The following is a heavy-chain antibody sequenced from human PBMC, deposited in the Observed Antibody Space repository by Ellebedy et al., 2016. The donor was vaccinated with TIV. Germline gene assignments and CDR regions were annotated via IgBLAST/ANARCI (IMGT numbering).Heavy chain of an antibody. CDR3: ARDIRGVNPFDY. CDR1: GFTVSYNY. CDR2: IYSGGST. Sequence: GESLKISCAASGFTVSYNYMSWVRQAPGKGLEWVSVIYSGGSTYYADSVKGRFTISRHNSKNTLYLQMNSLRAEDTAVYYCARDIRGVNPFDYWGQGTLVTVSS. D-gene: IGHD3-10*01. J-gene: IGHJ4*02. V-gene: IGHV3-53*04.